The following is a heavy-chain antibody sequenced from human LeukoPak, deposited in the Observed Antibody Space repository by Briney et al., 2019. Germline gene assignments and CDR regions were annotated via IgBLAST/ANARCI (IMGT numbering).Heavy chain of an antibody. CDR3: AREKAVAGTGINWFDP. CDR2: INHSEST. J-gene: IGHJ5*02. CDR1: GGSFSGYY. V-gene: IGHV4-34*01. Sequence: SETLSLTCAVYGGSFSGYYWSWIRQPPGKGLEWIGEINHSESTNYNPSLKSRVTISVDKSKNQFSLKLSSVTAADTAVYYCAREKAVAGTGINWFDPWGQGTLVTVSS. D-gene: IGHD6-19*01.